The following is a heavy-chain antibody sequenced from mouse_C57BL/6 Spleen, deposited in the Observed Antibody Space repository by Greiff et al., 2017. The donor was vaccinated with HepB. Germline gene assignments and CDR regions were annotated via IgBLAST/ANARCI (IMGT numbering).Heavy chain of an antibody. V-gene: IGHV1-66*01. CDR3: ATSNIYYAMDY. J-gene: IGHJ4*01. D-gene: IGHD2-5*01. CDR1: GYSFTSYY. Sequence: QVQLQQPGPELVKPGASVKISCKASGYSFTSYYIHWVKQRPGQGLEWIGWIYPGSGNTKYNEKFKGKATLTADTSSSTAYMRLSSLTSEDSAVYYCATSNIYYAMDYWGQGTSVTVSS. CDR2: IYPGSGNT.